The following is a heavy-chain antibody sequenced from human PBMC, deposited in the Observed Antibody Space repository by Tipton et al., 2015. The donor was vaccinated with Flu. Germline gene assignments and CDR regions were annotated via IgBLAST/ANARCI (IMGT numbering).Heavy chain of an antibody. Sequence: TLSLTCTVSGGSISSGSYYWTWIRQPAGKGLEWIGRVYPSGSTNYNPSLKSRVTMSLDASKSHFSLKLSSVTAADTAMYYCSSYYIRAFDIWGQGTMVTVSS. D-gene: IGHD3-10*01. CDR3: SSYYIRAFDI. V-gene: IGHV4-61*02. CDR2: VYPSGST. J-gene: IGHJ3*02. CDR1: GGSISSGSYY.